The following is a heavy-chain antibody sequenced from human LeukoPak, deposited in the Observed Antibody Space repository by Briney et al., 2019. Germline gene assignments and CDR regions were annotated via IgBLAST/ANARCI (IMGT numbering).Heavy chain of an antibody. V-gene: IGHV3-23*01. CDR3: AKDGSWGDYYFYFYMDV. CDR2: ISGSGYYT. CDR1: GSGFTFGNFG. D-gene: IGHD3-16*01. Sequence: GGSLRLSCEASGSGFTFGNFGMSWVRQAPGKGLEWLSGISGSGYYTYYADSVKGRFTISRDNSKNTLYIQMNSLRAEDTAVYYCAKDGSWGDYYFYFYMDVWGKGTTVTVSS. J-gene: IGHJ6*03.